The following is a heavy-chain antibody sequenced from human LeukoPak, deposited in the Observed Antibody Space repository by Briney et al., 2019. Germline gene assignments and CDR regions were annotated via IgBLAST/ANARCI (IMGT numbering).Heavy chain of an antibody. D-gene: IGHD3-3*01. CDR3: ARARDYDFWSGYPDAFDI. V-gene: IGHV4-59*01. CDR1: GGSISSYY. Sequence: SETLSLTCTVSGGSISSYYWSWIRQPPGKGLEWSGYIYYSGSTNYNPSLKSRVTISVDTSKNQFSLKLGSVTAADTAVYYCARARDYDFWSGYPDAFDIWGQGTMVTVSS. J-gene: IGHJ3*02. CDR2: IYYSGST.